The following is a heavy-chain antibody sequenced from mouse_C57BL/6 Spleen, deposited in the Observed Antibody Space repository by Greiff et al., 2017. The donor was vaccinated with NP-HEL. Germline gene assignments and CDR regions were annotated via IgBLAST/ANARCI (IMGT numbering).Heavy chain of an antibody. Sequence: EVQLQQSGAELVRPGASVKLSCTASGFNIKDDYMHWVKQRPEQGLEWIGWIDPENGDTEYASKFQGKATITADPSSNTAYLQLSSLTSEDTAVYYCSKWVITTVVDAMDYWGQGTSVTVSS. V-gene: IGHV14-4*01. CDR1: GFNIKDDY. D-gene: IGHD1-1*01. CDR3: SKWVITTVVDAMDY. CDR2: IDPENGDT. J-gene: IGHJ4*01.